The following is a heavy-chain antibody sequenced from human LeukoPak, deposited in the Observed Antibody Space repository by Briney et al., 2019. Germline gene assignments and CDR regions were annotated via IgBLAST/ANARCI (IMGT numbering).Heavy chain of an antibody. CDR3: AKDLNGRIVVVNLYYYYGMDV. V-gene: IGHV3-30-3*01. CDR2: ISFDVINK. CDR1: GVTLSSYA. Sequence: GRSLRLSCAASGVTLSSYAMHWVRQAPGKGLEWVAVISFDVINKYYADTVKGRFTISRDNSKNTLYLQINSLRAEDTAVYYCAKDLNGRIVVVNLYYYYGMDVWGQGTTVTVSS. J-gene: IGHJ6*02. D-gene: IGHD3-22*01.